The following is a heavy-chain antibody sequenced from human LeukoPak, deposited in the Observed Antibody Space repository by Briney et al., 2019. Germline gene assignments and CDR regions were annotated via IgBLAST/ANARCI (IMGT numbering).Heavy chain of an antibody. CDR1: GYTFTGYY. J-gene: IGHJ6*02. V-gene: IGHV1-2*02. CDR3: ARIAVAGRYYYYGMDV. D-gene: IGHD6-19*01. Sequence: ASVKVSCKASGYTFTGYYMHWVRQAPGQGLEWMGWINPNSGGTNYAQKFQGRVTMTRDTSISTAYMELSRLRSDDTAVYYCARIAVAGRYYYYGMDVWGQGTTVTVSS. CDR2: INPNSGGT.